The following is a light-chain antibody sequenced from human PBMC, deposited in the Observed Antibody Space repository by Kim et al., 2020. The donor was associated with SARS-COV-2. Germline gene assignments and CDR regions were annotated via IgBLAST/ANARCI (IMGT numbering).Light chain of an antibody. CDR2: DKN. CDR3: NSRDTTGYHVV. Sequence: SSELTQDPAVSVALGQTVTIACRGDSLRTSYAGWSQQKAGKAPVLVIYDKNSRPSRVPDRFSGSSSGSTASLTITGAQAEDEADYYCNSRDTTGYHVVFGGGTQLTVL. V-gene: IGLV3-19*01. CDR1: SLRTSY. J-gene: IGLJ2*01.